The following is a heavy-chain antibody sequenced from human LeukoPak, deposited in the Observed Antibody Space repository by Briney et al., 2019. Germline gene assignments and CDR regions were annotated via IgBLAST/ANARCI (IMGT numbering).Heavy chain of an antibody. V-gene: IGHV3-53*01. D-gene: IGHD4-17*01. CDR1: GFTVSSNY. J-gene: IGHJ4*02. Sequence: GGSLRLSCAASGFTVSSNYMSWVRQAPGKGLEWVSVIYSGGSTYYADSVKGRFTISRDNSKNTLYLQMNSLRAEDTAVYYCSSGYGDYAGRYWGQGTLVTVSS. CDR3: SSGYGDYAGRY. CDR2: IYSGGST.